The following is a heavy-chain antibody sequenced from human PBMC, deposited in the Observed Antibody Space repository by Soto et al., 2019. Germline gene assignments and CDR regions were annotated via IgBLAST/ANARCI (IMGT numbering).Heavy chain of an antibody. V-gene: IGHV1-69*13. D-gene: IGHD4-17*01. CDR2: IIPIFGTA. J-gene: IGHJ5*02. CDR1: GGTFSSYT. Sequence: SVKVSCKASGGTFSSYTISWVRQAPGQGLEWMGGIIPIFGTANYAQKFQGRVTITADESTSTAYLDLSSLRSEDTAVYYCARGGDYFLSRSCLDPWGQGTLVTVSS. CDR3: ARGGDYFLSRSCLDP.